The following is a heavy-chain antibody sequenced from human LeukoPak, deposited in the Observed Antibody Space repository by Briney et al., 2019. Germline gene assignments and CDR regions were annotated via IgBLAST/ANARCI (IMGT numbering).Heavy chain of an antibody. CDR3: AREMDYGSGSYYNGDWFDP. J-gene: IGHJ5*02. CDR2: ISAYNGNT. CDR1: GYTFTGYY. Sequence: ASVKVSCKASGYTFTGYYMHWVRQAPGQGLEWMGWISAYNGNTNYAQKLQGRVTMTTDTSTSTAYMELRSLRSDDTAVYYCAREMDYGSGSYYNGDWFDPWGQGTLVTVSS. D-gene: IGHD3-10*01. V-gene: IGHV1-18*04.